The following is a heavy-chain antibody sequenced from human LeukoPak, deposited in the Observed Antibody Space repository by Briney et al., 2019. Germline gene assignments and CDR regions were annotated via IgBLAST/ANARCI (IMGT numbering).Heavy chain of an antibody. CDR1: GFTFSSYG. D-gene: IGHD2-2*01. J-gene: IGHJ6*03. CDR3: ARGTRYCSSTSCRYYYMDV. CDR2: IWYDGSNK. Sequence: PGRSQRLSCAASGFTFSSYGMHWVRQAPGKGLEWVAVIWYDGSNKYYADSVKGRFTISRDNSKNTLYLQMNSLRAEDTAVYYCARGTRYCSSTSCRYYYMDVWGKGTTVTVSS. V-gene: IGHV3-33*01.